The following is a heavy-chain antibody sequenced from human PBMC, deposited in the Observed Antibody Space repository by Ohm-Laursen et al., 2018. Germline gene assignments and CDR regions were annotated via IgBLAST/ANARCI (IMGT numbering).Heavy chain of an antibody. V-gene: IGHV1-18*01. J-gene: IGHJ6*02. D-gene: IGHD3-3*01. Sequence: ASVKVSCKASGYTFTSYGISWVRQAPGQGLEWMGWISAYNGNTNYAQKLQGRVTMTTDTSTSTAYMELRSLRSDDTAVYYCARDQTIVGVVIPSYYYYYGMDVWGQGTTVTVSS. CDR2: ISAYNGNT. CDR1: GYTFTSYG. CDR3: ARDQTIVGVVIPSYYYYYGMDV.